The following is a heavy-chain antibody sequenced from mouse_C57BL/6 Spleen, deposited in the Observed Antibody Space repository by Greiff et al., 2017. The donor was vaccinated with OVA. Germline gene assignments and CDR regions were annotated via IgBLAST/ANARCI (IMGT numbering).Heavy chain of an antibody. CDR3: ARKQLSRAWFAY. Sequence: VQLQQPGAELVKPGASVKMSCKASGYTFTSYWITWVKQRPGQGLEWIGDIYPGSGSTNYNEKFKSKATLTVDTSSSTAYMQLSSLTSEDSAVYYWARKQLSRAWFAYWGQGTLVTVSA. CDR1: GYTFTSYW. J-gene: IGHJ3*01. CDR2: IYPGSGST. D-gene: IGHD3-2*02. V-gene: IGHV1-55*01.